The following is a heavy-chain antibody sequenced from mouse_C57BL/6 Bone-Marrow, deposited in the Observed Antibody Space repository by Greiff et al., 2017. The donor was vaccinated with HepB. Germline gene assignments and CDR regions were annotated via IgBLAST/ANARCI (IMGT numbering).Heavy chain of an antibody. J-gene: IGHJ4*01. CDR2: IWGGGST. V-gene: IGHV2-5*01. Sequence: VKLMESGPGLVQPSQSLSITCTVSGFSLTSYGVHWVRQSPGKGLEWLGVIWGGGSTDYNAAFMSRLSITKDNSKSQVFFKMNSLQADDTAIYYCAKEGCYYYAMDYWGQGTSVTVSS. CDR1: GFSLTSYG. CDR3: AKEGCYYYAMDY.